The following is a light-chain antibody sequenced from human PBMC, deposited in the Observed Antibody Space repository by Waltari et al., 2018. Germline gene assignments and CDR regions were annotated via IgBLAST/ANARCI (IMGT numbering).Light chain of an antibody. V-gene: IGLV1-44*01. J-gene: IGLJ2*01. CDR3: ATWDDSLNGVV. Sequence: VLTQPPSASGTPRRRGTISCARSRSNAGDVAAHSYQHLPETAPKLLIYSDYQRPSGVPDRFSGSKSGTSASLAISGLQSEDEADYYCATWDDSLNGVVFGGGTKLTVL. CDR2: SDY. CDR1: RSNAGDVA.